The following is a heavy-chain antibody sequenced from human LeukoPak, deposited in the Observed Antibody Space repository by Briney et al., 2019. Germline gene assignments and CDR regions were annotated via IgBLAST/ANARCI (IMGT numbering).Heavy chain of an antibody. CDR3: ARGLRYSSSWYGRPFDY. J-gene: IGHJ4*02. CDR1: GGSFSGYY. V-gene: IGHV4-34*01. CDR2: INHSGST. Sequence: PSETLSLTCAVYGGSFSGYYWSWIRQPPGKGLEWIGEINHSGSTNYNPSLKSRVTISVDTSKNQFSLKLSSVTAADTAVYYCARGLRYSSSWYGRPFDYRGQGTLVTVSS. D-gene: IGHD6-13*01.